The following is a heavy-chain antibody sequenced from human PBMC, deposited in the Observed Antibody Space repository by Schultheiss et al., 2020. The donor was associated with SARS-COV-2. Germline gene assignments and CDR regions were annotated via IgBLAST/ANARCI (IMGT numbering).Heavy chain of an antibody. Sequence: SQTLSLTCAVYGGSFRGYYWSWIRQPPGKGLEWIGEINHSGSTNYNPSLKSRVTMSVDTSKNQFSLKLSSVTAADTAVYYCARLGPTGSSGYPFFAYWGQGTLVTVSS. CDR3: ARLGPTGSSGYPFFAY. J-gene: IGHJ4*02. CDR1: GGSFRGYY. D-gene: IGHD3-22*01. CDR2: INHSGST. V-gene: IGHV4-34*01.